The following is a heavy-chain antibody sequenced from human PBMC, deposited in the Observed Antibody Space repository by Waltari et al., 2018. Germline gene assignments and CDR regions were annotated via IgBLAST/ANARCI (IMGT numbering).Heavy chain of an antibody. J-gene: IGHJ5*02. CDR3: ARVPIDNMWWFDP. CDR2: MNPNSGNT. V-gene: IGHV1-8*03. Sequence: QVQLVQSGAEVKKPGASVKVSCKASGYTFTSYDINWVRQATGQGLEWLGWMNPNSGNTGYARKFQGRVTITRNTSISTAYMELSSLRSEDTAVYYCARVPIDNMWWFDPWGQGTLVTVSS. D-gene: IGHD1-1*01. CDR1: GYTFTSYD.